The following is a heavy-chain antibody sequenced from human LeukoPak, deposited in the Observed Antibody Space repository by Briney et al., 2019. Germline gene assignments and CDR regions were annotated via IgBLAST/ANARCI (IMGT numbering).Heavy chain of an antibody. CDR3: ARTQWLDAFDI. CDR2: IYSGGST. Sequence: GGSLRLSCAASGYTVSSSYMSWVRQAPGKGLEWVSVIYSGGSTYYADSVKGRFTISRDNSKNTLYLQMNSLRAEDTAVYYCARTQWLDAFDIWGQGTMVTVSS. J-gene: IGHJ3*02. D-gene: IGHD6-19*01. V-gene: IGHV3-53*01. CDR1: GYTVSSSY.